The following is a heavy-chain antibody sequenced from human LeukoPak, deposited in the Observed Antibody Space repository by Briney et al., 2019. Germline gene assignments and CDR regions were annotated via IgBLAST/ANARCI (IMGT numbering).Heavy chain of an antibody. V-gene: IGHV4-59*01. J-gene: IGHJ4*02. CDR2: IYNSGST. CDR3: ARGYNYGAHYWFDY. D-gene: IGHD5-18*01. CDR1: DGSINIYY. Sequence: SETLSLTCTVSDGSINIYYWSWIRQAQGKGLELIGYIYNSGSTNYNPSLRRRVTISMDTSKIQFSLRLTSVTAADTAMYYCARGYNYGAHYWFDYWGQGTLVTVSS.